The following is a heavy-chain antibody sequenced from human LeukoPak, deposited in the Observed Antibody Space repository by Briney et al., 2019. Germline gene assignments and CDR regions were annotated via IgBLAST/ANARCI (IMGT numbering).Heavy chain of an antibody. V-gene: IGHV4-59*01. J-gene: IGHJ3*02. CDR2: IYYSGST. Sequence: SETLSLTCAVSGGSFSDYQWNWIRQSPGKGLEWIGYIYYSGSTNYNPSLKSRVTISVDTSKNQFSLKLSSVTAADTAVYYCARNYDFWSGLGAFDIWGQGTMVTVSS. D-gene: IGHD3-3*01. CDR3: ARNYDFWSGLGAFDI. CDR1: GGSFSDYQ.